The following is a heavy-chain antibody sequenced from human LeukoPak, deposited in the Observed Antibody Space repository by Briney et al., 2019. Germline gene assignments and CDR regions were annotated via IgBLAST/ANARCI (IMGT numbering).Heavy chain of an antibody. CDR1: GYSISSGHY. CDR3: ARGPRFGELLWHWFDP. V-gene: IGHV4-38-2*02. D-gene: IGHD3-10*01. J-gene: IGHJ5*02. CDR2: MYHSGST. Sequence: SETLSLTCIVSGYSISSGHYWGWIRQPPGKGLEWIGSMYHSGSTYYNPPLKSRVTISEDTSKNQFSLKLRSVTAADTTVYYCARGPRFGELLWHWFDPWGQGTLVTVSS.